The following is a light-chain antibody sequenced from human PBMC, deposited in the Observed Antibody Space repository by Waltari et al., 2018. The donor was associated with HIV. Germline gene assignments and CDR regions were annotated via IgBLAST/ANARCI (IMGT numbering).Light chain of an antibody. V-gene: IGLV2-14*03. J-gene: IGLJ2*01. Sequence: HSALTHPAPVSGSPGHPPPISRTGPSSHAGVSNFYPCSQQHPGKAPKLIIYNVNSRPSGVSIRFSGSRSANTASLTISGLQAEDEADYFCSSYTSSGPRYVLFGGGTRLTVL. CDR1: SSHAGVSNF. CDR3: SSYTSSGPRYVL. CDR2: NVN.